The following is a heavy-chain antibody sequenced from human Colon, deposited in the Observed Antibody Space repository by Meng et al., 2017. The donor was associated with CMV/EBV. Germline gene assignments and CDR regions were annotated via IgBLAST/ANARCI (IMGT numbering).Heavy chain of an antibody. CDR1: GFTFSRYA. V-gene: IGHV3-9*01. CDR3: ASLYCSSTSCYGGGLGSDY. Sequence: SLKISCAASGFTFSRYAIHWVRQAPGKGLEWVSGISWNSGSIGYADSVKGRFTISRDNAKNSLYLQMNSLRAEDTALYYCASLYCSSTSCYGGGLGSDYWGQGTLVTVSS. D-gene: IGHD2-2*01. J-gene: IGHJ4*02. CDR2: ISWNSGSI.